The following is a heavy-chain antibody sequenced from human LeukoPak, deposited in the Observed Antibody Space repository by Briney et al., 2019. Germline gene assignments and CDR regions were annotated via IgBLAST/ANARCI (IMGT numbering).Heavy chain of an antibody. V-gene: IGHV3-49*04. CDR3: SATSYVWGSYRSLDF. Sequence: QPGRSLRLSCTTSGFTFGDYAMSWVRQAPGKGLEWVGFIRTKAYGGTPEYAASVKGRFTISRDDFKSLAYLQVNSLNTEDTAVYFCSATSYVWGSYRSLDFWGQGTLVTVSS. CDR1: GFTFGDYA. CDR2: IRTKAYGGTP. D-gene: IGHD3-16*02. J-gene: IGHJ4*02.